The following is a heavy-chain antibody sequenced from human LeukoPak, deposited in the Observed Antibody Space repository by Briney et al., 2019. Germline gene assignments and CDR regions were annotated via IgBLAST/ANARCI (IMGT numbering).Heavy chain of an antibody. CDR3: ARAPSIAAPNWFDP. D-gene: IGHD6-6*01. V-gene: IGHV3-23*01. J-gene: IGHJ5*02. CDR1: GFTFSSYA. Sequence: GGSLRLSCAASGFTFSSYAMSWVRQAPGKGLEWVSAISGSGGSTYYADSVKGRFTISRDNSKNKLYLQMDSLRAEDTAVYYCARAPSIAAPNWFDPWGQGTLVTVSS. CDR2: ISGSGGST.